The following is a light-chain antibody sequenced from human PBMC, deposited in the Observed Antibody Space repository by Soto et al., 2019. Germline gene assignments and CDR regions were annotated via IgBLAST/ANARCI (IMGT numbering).Light chain of an antibody. CDR2: GAS. Sequence: EIVMTQSPATLSVSPGERATLSCRASQSVYSNLAGYQQKPGQAPRLLIYGASTRATGIPARFSGSGSGTEFTLTISSLQPEDFAVYHCQQYNKWPLTFGGGTKVEIK. CDR3: QQYNKWPLT. J-gene: IGKJ4*01. V-gene: IGKV3-15*01. CDR1: QSVYSN.